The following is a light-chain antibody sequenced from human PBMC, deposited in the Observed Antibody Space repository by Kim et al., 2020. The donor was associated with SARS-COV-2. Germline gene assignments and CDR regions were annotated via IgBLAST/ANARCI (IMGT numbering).Light chain of an antibody. CDR2: GAS. Sequence: EIVLTQSPGTLSLSPGERATLSCRASQSVSSSYLAWYQQKPGQAPRLLIYGASSRATGIPDRFSGSGSGTDFTLTISRLEPEDFAVYYCQQYGSSCTFGGGTKLEI. J-gene: IGKJ4*01. CDR3: QQYGSSCT. V-gene: IGKV3-20*01. CDR1: QSVSSSY.